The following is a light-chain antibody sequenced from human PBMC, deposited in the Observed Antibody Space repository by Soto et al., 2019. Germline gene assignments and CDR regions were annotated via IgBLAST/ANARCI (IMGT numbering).Light chain of an antibody. CDR1: SSDVGKYDY. CDR2: EVS. J-gene: IGLJ1*01. Sequence: QSALTQPPSASGSPGQSVTISCTGTSSDVGKYDYVSWFQHHPGKAPKLIIYEVSKRPSGVSERFSGSKAGDTASLTISGLQADDEAEYFCISYKTDDTFVFGSGTKVTV. V-gene: IGLV2-8*01. CDR3: ISYKTDDTFV.